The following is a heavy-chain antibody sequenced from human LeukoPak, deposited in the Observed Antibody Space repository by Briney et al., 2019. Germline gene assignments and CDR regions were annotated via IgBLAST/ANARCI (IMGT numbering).Heavy chain of an antibody. Sequence: ASVKVSCKASGYTFTGYYMHWVRQAPGQGLEWMGWINPNSGCTNYAQKFQGRVTMTRDTSISTAYTELSRLRSDDTAVYYCARGGRAAAGKSHFDYWGQGTLVTVSS. D-gene: IGHD6-13*01. CDR1: GYTFTGYY. CDR2: INPNSGCT. CDR3: ARGGRAAAGKSHFDY. J-gene: IGHJ4*02. V-gene: IGHV1-2*02.